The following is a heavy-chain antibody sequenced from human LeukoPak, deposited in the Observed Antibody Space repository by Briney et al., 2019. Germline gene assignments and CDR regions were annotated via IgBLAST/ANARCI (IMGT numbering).Heavy chain of an antibody. V-gene: IGHV1-2*02. D-gene: IGHD3-10*01. CDR3: AKSWYYYGSGSDY. CDR1: GYTFTGYY. J-gene: IGHJ4*02. Sequence: ASVKVSCKASGYTFTGYYMHWVRQAPGQGLEWMGWINPNSGGTNYAQKFQGGVTMTRDTSISTAYMELSRLRSDDTAVYYCAKSWYYYGSGSDYWGQGTLVTVSS. CDR2: INPNSGGT.